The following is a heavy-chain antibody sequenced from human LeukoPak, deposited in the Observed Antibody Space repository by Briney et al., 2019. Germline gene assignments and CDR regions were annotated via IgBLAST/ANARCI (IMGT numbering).Heavy chain of an antibody. CDR3: ARLFAYAPSESYWGFDF. V-gene: IGHV2-70*11. CDR2: IDWDDTK. CDR1: GFSLSVSGMC. J-gene: IGHJ4*02. Sequence: SGPALVKPTQTLTLTCTFSGFSLSVSGMCVTWIRQPPGKALEWLARIDWDDTKYYSDSLKTRLTISKDTSRDQVVLTLTNVDPTDTATYFCARLFAYAPSESYWGFDFWGPGTLAIASS. D-gene: IGHD3-10*01.